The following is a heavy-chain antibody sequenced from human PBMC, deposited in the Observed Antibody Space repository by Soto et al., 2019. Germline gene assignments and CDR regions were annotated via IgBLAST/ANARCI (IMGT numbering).Heavy chain of an antibody. V-gene: IGHV1-2*04. CDR3: ARDGVSGHGGMDV. CDR2: INPNSGGT. D-gene: IGHD5-12*01. J-gene: IGHJ6*02. CDR1: GYTFTGYY. Sequence: ASVKVSCKASGYTFTGYYMHWVRQAPGQGLEWMGWINPNSGGTNYAQKFQGWVTMTRDTSISTAYMELSRLRSDDTAVYYCARDGVSGHGGMDVWGQGTTVTVSS.